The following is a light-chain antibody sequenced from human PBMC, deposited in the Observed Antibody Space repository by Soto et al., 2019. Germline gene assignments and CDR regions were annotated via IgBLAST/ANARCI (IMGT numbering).Light chain of an antibody. J-gene: IGKJ5*01. V-gene: IGKV3-20*01. CDR2: GAS. Sequence: EIVLTQSPGTLSLSPGETATLSCRASQSINFGLAWYRQKPGQAPRLLIYGASSRATGIPDRFSGSGSGTDFTLTISRLEPEDFAVYYCQQYGSSPITFGQGTRREIK. CDR3: QQYGSSPIT. CDR1: QSINFG.